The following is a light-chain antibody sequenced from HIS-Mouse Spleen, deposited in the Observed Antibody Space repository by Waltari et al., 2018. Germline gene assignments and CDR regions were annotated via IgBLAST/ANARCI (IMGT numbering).Light chain of an antibody. V-gene: IGKV4-1*01. CDR1: QGVLYSSNNKNY. CDR3: QKYYSTPPA. CDR2: WAS. Sequence: DIVMTQSPDSLAVSLGERATINCKSSQGVLYSSNNKNYLAWYQQKPGQPPKLLIYWASSRESGVPDRCCGSGSGTDFTLTISSLQAEDVAVYYCQKYYSTPPAFGPGTKVDIK. J-gene: IGKJ3*01.